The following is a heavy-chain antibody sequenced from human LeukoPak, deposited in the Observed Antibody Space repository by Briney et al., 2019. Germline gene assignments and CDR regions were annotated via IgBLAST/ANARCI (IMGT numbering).Heavy chain of an antibody. J-gene: IGHJ2*01. V-gene: IGHV3-23*01. CDR3: AKDRAPYGSGGGEDYFDL. D-gene: IGHD3-10*01. CDR2: SSGSGAST. CDR1: GFTFINYA. Sequence: GGSLRLSCVGSGFTFINYAMTWVRQSPGRGLEYVSSSSGSGASTHYADSVKGRFTISRDNSRNTLYLEMSSLRAEDSALYYCAKDRAPYGSGGGEDYFDLWGRGTLVAVSS.